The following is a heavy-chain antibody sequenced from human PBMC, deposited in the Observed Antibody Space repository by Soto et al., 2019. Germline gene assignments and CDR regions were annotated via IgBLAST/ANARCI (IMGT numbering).Heavy chain of an antibody. CDR3: ARGDFGVAFYYYYYYMDV. D-gene: IGHD3-3*01. J-gene: IGHJ6*03. CDR2: IYYSGST. V-gene: IGHV4-59*01. CDR1: GGSISSYY. Sequence: SETLSLTCTVSGGSISSYYWSWIRQPPGKGLEWIGYIYYSGSTNYNPSLKSRVTISVDTSKNQFSLKLSSVTAADTAVYYCARGDFGVAFYYYYYYMDVWGKGTTVTVSS.